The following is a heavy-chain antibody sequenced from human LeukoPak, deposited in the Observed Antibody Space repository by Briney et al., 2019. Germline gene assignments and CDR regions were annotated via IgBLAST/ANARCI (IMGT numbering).Heavy chain of an antibody. J-gene: IGHJ4*02. CDR1: GGSISSSY. V-gene: IGHV4-4*07. D-gene: IGHD1-26*01. CDR3: AREGGSSRSLEN. CDR2: IYASGSS. Sequence: SETLSLTCNVSGGSISSSYWSWIRQPAGKGLEWMGRIYASGSSNYNPSLKSRVTMSVDTSKNQFSLNVSSVTAADTAVYYCAREGGSSRSLENWGQGTLVTVSS.